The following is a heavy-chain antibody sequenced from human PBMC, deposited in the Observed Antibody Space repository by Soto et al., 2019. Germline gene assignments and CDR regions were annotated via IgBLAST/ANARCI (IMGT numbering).Heavy chain of an antibody. CDR1: GFTVSSNY. CDR2: IYSGGST. J-gene: IGHJ4*02. Sequence: EVQLVESGGGLVQPGGSLRLSCAASGFTVSSNYMSWVRQAPGKGLVWVSVIYSGGSTYYADSVKGRFTISRDNSKNTLYLQMNSRRAEDTAVYYCARDFSDCSGGSCYPHFDYWGQGTLVTVSS. V-gene: IGHV3-66*01. D-gene: IGHD2-15*01. CDR3: ARDFSDCSGGSCYPHFDY.